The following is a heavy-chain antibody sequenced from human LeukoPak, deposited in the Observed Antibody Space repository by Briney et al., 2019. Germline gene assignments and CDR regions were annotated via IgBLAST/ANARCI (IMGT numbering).Heavy chain of an antibody. D-gene: IGHD1-26*01. CDR1: GFTFSSYS. J-gene: IGHJ5*02. V-gene: IGHV3-21*01. CDR3: ARDVSGSYGGNWFDP. Sequence: GGSLRLSCAASGFTFSSYSMNWVRQAPGKGLEWVSSISSSSSYIYYADSVKGRFTISRDNAKNSLYLQMNSLRAEDTAMYYCARDVSGSYGGNWFDPWGQGNLVTVSS. CDR2: ISSSSSYI.